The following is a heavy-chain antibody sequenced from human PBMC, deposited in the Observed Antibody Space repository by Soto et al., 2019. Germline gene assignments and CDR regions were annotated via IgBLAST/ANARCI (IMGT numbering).Heavy chain of an antibody. J-gene: IGHJ4*02. D-gene: IGHD6-13*01. CDR3: AGVGGGRWYSGDY. Sequence: QVQLVQSGAEVKKPGASVKVSCKASGYTFTNYHIHWVRQATGQGLEWMGWMNPNSGDTGYAQKFQGRVTMTRDTPITPAYLELGGLGSEDTALYYWAGVGGGRWYSGDYWGQGTLVTVSS. CDR1: GYTFTNYH. V-gene: IGHV1-8*01. CDR2: MNPNSGDT.